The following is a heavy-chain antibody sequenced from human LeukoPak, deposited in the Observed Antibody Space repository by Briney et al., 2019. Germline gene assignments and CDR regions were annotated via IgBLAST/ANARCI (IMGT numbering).Heavy chain of an antibody. CDR2: IWYDGDNK. D-gene: IGHD2-15*01. J-gene: IGHJ3*02. CDR1: GFTFSSYG. Sequence: GGSLRLSCAASGFTFSSYGMYWVRQAPGKGLEWVALIWYDGDNKEYADSVKGRFTISRDNSKNTLYLQMNSLRAEDTAVYYCVRYCNGGNCYRDAFDIWGQGTMVTVSS. CDR3: VRYCNGGNCYRDAFDI. V-gene: IGHV3-33*01.